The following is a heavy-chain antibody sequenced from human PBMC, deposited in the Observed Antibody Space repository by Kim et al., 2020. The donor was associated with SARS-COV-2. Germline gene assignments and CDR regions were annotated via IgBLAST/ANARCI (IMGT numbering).Heavy chain of an antibody. D-gene: IGHD4-4*01. CDR1: GFTFSSYA. CDR3: ARDINPTVAYYYYGMDV. CDR2: ISYDGSNK. V-gene: IGHV3-30-3*01. Sequence: GGSLRLSCAASGFTFSSYAMHWVRQAPGKGLEWVAVISYDGSNKYYADSVKGRFTISRDNSKNTLYLQMNSLRAEDTAVYYCARDINPTVAYYYYGMDV. J-gene: IGHJ6*01.